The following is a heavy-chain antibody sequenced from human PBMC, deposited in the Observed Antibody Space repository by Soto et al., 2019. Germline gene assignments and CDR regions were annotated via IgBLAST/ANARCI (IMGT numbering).Heavy chain of an antibody. Sequence: ASVKVSCKASGYTFTSYYMHWVRQAPGQGLEWMGIINPSAGSTSYAQKFQGRVTMTRDTSTSTVYMELSSLRSEDTAVYYCARDYRWSYSRPYFDYWGQGTLVTVSS. J-gene: IGHJ4*02. CDR2: INPSAGST. CDR3: ARDYRWSYSRPYFDY. V-gene: IGHV1-46*01. D-gene: IGHD1-26*01. CDR1: GYTFTSYY.